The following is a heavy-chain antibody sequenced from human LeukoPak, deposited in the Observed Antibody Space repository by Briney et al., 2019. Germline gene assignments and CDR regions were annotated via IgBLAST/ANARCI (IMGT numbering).Heavy chain of an antibody. J-gene: IGHJ3*02. CDR3: ARDRGINGAFDI. CDR1: GFSFSDYE. D-gene: IGHD3-10*01. V-gene: IGHV3-48*03. CDR2: ISSSATTI. Sequence: PGGSLGLSCAASGFSFSDYEMNWVRQAPGKGLEWVSYISSSATTIYYAESVKGRFTISRDNAKKSLYLQMNNLRAEDTAVYYCARDRGINGAFDIWGQGTMVTVSS.